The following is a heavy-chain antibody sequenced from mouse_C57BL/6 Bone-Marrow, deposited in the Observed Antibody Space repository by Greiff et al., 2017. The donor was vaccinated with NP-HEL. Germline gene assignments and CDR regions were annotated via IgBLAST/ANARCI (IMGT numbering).Heavy chain of an antibody. Sequence: EVKLMESGPELVKPGASVKISCKASGYSFTDYNMNWVKQSNGKSLEWIGVINPNYGTTSYNQKFKGKATLTVDQSSSTAYMQLNSLTSEDSAVCYCARKGDGSSYDWYFDVWGTGTTVTVSS. CDR1: GYSFTDYN. CDR2: INPNYGTT. V-gene: IGHV1-39*01. J-gene: IGHJ1*03. D-gene: IGHD1-1*01. CDR3: ARKGDGSSYDWYFDV.